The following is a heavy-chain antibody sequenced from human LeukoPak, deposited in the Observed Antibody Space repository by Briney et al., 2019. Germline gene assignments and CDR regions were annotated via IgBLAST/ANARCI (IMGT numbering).Heavy chain of an antibody. CDR3: ARDDYYDSSGPPDS. J-gene: IGHJ5*01. Sequence: GGSLRLSCAASGFTVSSSYMSWVRQAIGKGLEWVSVIHSGGATYYADSVKGRFTVSRDNSKNTLYLQMNSLRAEDTAVYYCARDDYYDSSGPPDSWGQGTLVTVSS. CDR2: IHSGGAT. V-gene: IGHV3-66*01. CDR1: GFTVSSSY. D-gene: IGHD3-22*01.